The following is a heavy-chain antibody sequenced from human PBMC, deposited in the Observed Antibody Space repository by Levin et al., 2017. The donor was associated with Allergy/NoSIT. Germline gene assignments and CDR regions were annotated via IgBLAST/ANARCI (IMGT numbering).Heavy chain of an antibody. J-gene: IGHJ3*02. CDR1: GYSFTSYW. Sequence: ASVKVSCKGSGYSFTSYWISWVRQMPGKGLEWMGRIDPSDSYTNYSPSFQGHVTISADKSISTAYLQWSSLKASDTAMYYCARQAVAGTNAFDIWGQGTMVTVSS. D-gene: IGHD6-19*01. V-gene: IGHV5-10-1*01. CDR3: ARQAVAGTNAFDI. CDR2: IDPSDSYT.